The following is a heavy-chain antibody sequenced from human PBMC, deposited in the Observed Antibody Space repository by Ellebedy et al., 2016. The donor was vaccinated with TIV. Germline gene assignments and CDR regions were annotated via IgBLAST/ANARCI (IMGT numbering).Heavy chain of an antibody. J-gene: IGHJ4*02. V-gene: IGHV1-46*01. CDR3: AIRYSSGWSLDY. CDR2: INPSGGRT. CDR1: GYTFTSYY. D-gene: IGHD6-19*01. Sequence: ASVKVSXXASGYTFTSYYMHWVRQAPGQGLEWMGIINPSGGRTSYAQEFQGRVTMTRDTSTSTVYMELSSLRSEDTAVYYCAIRYSSGWSLDYWGQGTLVTVSS.